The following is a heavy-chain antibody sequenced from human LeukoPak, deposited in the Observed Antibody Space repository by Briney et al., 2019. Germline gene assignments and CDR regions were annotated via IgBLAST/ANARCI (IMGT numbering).Heavy chain of an antibody. D-gene: IGHD3-22*01. V-gene: IGHV1-8*03. CDR1: GYTFTGYY. J-gene: IGHJ4*02. CDR3: ARGFTYYYDSSGYPFDY. Sequence: ASVKVSCKASGYTFTGYYMHWVRQAPGQGLEWMGWINPNSGNTGYAQKFQGRVTITRNTSISTAYMELSSLRSEDTAVYYCARGFTYYYDSSGYPFDYWGQGTLVTVSS. CDR2: INPNSGNT.